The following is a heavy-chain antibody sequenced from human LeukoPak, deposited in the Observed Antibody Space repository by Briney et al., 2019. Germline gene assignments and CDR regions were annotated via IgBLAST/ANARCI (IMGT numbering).Heavy chain of an antibody. J-gene: IGHJ4*02. V-gene: IGHV4-59*11. CDR3: TTIKRGSIYGYFDF. CDR1: GGSISSHY. D-gene: IGHD5-18*01. Sequence: SETLSLTCGVPGGSISSHYWSWSRQSPGKGLEWIGYMYDSERTKDNPSLKSRAALSADPSKNQFSLRLNSVTAADTAVYYCTTIKRGSIYGYFDFWGQGLLVTVSS. CDR2: MYDSERT.